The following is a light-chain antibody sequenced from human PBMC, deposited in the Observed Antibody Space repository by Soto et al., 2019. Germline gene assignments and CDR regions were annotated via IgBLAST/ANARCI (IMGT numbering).Light chain of an antibody. CDR2: AAS. Sequence: DIQMTQSPPSLSAPIGDRVTITCRASKDISNYLAWYQQRPGQIPELLIYAASTLQSGVPSRFSGSGSGTDFTLTISSLQPEDVATYYCQKYNSAPRTFGPGTKVDLK. CDR1: KDISNY. J-gene: IGKJ3*01. V-gene: IGKV1-27*01. CDR3: QKYNSAPRT.